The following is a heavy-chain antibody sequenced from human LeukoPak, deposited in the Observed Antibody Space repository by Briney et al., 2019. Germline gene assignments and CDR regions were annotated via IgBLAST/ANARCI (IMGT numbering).Heavy chain of an antibody. D-gene: IGHD3-10*01. Sequence: GGSLRLSCAASGFTFSSYGMHWVRQAPGKGLEWVAVISYDGSNKYYADSVKGRFTISRDNFKNTLYLQMNSLRAEDTAVYYCAKDRVRGDISNWFDPWGQGTLVTVSS. CDR3: AKDRVRGDISNWFDP. CDR2: ISYDGSNK. CDR1: GFTFSSYG. V-gene: IGHV3-30*18. J-gene: IGHJ5*02.